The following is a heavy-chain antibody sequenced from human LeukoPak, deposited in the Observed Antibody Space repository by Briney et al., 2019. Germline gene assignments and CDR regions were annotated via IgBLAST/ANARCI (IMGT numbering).Heavy chain of an antibody. D-gene: IGHD2-2*01. CDR3: ARVNFLYCSSMTCLFGY. CDR1: GYTFTDYY. J-gene: IGHJ4*02. V-gene: IGHV1-2*02. CDR2: INPNSGDT. Sequence: GASVNLSCKASGYTFTDYYMHWVRQAPGQGFEWMGWINPNSGDTNYAQKLQGRVTMTRATSITTANMDLSRLRSDETAVYYSARVNFLYCSSMTCLFGYWGQGTLVIVSS.